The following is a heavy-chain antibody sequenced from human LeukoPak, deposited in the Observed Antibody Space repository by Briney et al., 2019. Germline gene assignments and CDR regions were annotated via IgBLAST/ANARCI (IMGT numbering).Heavy chain of an antibody. CDR1: GFTFSSYA. CDR3: ARDHCGGDCSYFDY. J-gene: IGHJ4*02. CDR2: ISYDGSNK. D-gene: IGHD2-21*02. V-gene: IGHV3-30-3*01. Sequence: GGSLRLSCAASGFTFSSYAMHWVRQAPGKGLGWVAVISYDGSNKYYADSVKGRFTISRDNSKNTLYLQMNSLRAEDTAVYYCARDHCGGDCSYFDYWGQGTLVTVSS.